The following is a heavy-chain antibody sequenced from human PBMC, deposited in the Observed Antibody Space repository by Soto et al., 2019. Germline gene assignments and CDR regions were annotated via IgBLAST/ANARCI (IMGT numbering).Heavy chain of an antibody. J-gene: IGHJ4*02. CDR1: GFTFSSYG. CDR2: IWYDGSNK. Sequence: QVQLVESGGGVVQPGRSLRLSCAASGFTFSSYGMHWVRQAPGKGLEWVAVIWYDGSNKYYADSVKGRFTISRDNSKNTLYLQMNSLRAEDTAVYYCARALYYSFGRPSPPYPDYWGQGTLVTVSS. V-gene: IGHV3-33*01. D-gene: IGHD3-10*01. CDR3: ARALYYSFGRPSPPYPDY.